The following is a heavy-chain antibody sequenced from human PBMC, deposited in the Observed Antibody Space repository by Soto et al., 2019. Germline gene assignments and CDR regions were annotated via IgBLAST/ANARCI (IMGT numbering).Heavy chain of an antibody. CDR3: ARGQRFLEWLS. J-gene: IGHJ5*02. CDR1: GGSLSGYY. Sequence: PSETLSLTFAVYGGSLSGYYWSWIRQPPGKGLEWIGEINHSGSTNYNPSLKSRVTISVDTSKNQFSLKLSSVTAADTAVYYCARGQRFLEWLSWGQGTLVTVSS. V-gene: IGHV4-34*01. D-gene: IGHD3-3*01. CDR2: INHSGST.